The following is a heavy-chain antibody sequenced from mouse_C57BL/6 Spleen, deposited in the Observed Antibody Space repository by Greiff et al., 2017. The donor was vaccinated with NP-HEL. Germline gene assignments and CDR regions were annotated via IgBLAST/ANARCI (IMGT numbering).Heavy chain of an antibody. CDR2: INPGSGGT. CDR1: GYAFTNYL. V-gene: IGHV1-54*01. Sequence: QVQLQQSGPELVRPGTSVKVSCKASGYAFTNYLIEWVKQRPGQGLEWIGVINPGSGGTNYNEKFKGKATLTADKSSSTAYMQLSSLTSEDSAVYFCARYYSNYWYFDVWGTGTTVTVSS. D-gene: IGHD2-5*01. CDR3: ARYYSNYWYFDV. J-gene: IGHJ1*03.